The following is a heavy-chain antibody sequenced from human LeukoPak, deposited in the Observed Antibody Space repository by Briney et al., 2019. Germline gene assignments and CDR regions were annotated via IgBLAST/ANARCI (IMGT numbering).Heavy chain of an antibody. D-gene: IGHD4-17*01. J-gene: IGHJ4*02. CDR3: AKDLTQTTVTTLDY. Sequence: QSGGSPRLSCAASGFTFSSYDMHWVRQAAGKGLEWVSAIGTAGDTYYPGSVKGRFTISRDNAKNSLYLQMNSLRAEDTALYYCAKDLTQTTVTTLDYWGQGTLVTVSS. V-gene: IGHV3-13*01. CDR1: GFTFSSYD. CDR2: IGTAGDT.